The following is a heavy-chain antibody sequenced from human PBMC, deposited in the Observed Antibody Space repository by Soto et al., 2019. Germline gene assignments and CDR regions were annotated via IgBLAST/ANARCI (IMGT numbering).Heavy chain of an antibody. V-gene: IGHV4-59*01. Sequence: SETLSLTCTVSGGSINAYYWSWIRQPPGKGLEWIGYVYYSETTNYNPSLKSRVTISADTSKNQSSLKLSSVTAADTAMYYCARVDYSGTAVGYWGQGTLVTVSS. D-gene: IGHD1-26*01. CDR2: VYYSETT. J-gene: IGHJ4*02. CDR1: GGSINAYY. CDR3: ARVDYSGTAVGY.